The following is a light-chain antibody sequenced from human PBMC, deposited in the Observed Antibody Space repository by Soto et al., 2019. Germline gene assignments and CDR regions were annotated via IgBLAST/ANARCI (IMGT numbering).Light chain of an antibody. CDR1: HSISTF. J-gene: IGKJ1*01. Sequence: DIQMTQSPPSLSASVGDRVTVTCRASHSISTFLNWYQQIPGKAPNLLIYGASILQGGVPSRFSGSGSGTDFTLTITSLQPEDSATYYCQQGYRTPRTFGQGTKVDIK. CDR2: GAS. V-gene: IGKV1-39*01. CDR3: QQGYRTPRT.